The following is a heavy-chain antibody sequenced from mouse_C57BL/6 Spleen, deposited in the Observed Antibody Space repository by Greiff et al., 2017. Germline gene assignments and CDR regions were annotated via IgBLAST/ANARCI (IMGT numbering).Heavy chain of an antibody. CDR3: ARRITTVVATVDY. J-gene: IGHJ2*01. V-gene: IGHV1-64*01. Sequence: QVQLQQPGAELVKPGASVKLSCTASGYTFTSYWMHWVKQRPGQGLEWIGMIHPNSGSTNYNEKFKSKATLTVDKSSSTAYMQLSSLTSEDSAVYYCARRITTVVATVDYWGQGTTLTVSS. D-gene: IGHD1-1*01. CDR1: GYTFTSYW. CDR2: IHPNSGST.